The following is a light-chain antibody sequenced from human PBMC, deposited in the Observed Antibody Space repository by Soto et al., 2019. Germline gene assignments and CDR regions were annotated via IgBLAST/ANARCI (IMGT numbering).Light chain of an antibody. J-gene: IGKJ3*01. CDR2: DAS. Sequence: DIQMTQSPSTLSASVGDRVTISCRASQDISNFLAWYQHKPGKAPNLIIYDASTLQTGVPSRFRGSGFGTEFTLTISGLQPDDFAVYYCQQRSVWPPVIFGPGTKVDIK. CDR3: QQRSVWPPVI. V-gene: IGKV1-5*01. CDR1: QDISNF.